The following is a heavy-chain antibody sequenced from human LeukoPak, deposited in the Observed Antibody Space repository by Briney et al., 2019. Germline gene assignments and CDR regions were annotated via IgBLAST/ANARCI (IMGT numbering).Heavy chain of an antibody. V-gene: IGHV1-69*05. CDR3: ARGYYDYVWGSYRSNKDDAFDI. Sequence: ASVKVSCKASGGTFSSYTISWVQQAPGQGLEWMGRIIPIFGTANYAQKFQGRVTITTDESTSTAYMELSSLRSEDTAVYYCARGYYDYVWGSYRSNKDDAFDIWGQGTMVTVSS. CDR2: IIPIFGTA. CDR1: GGTFSSYT. D-gene: IGHD3-16*02. J-gene: IGHJ3*02.